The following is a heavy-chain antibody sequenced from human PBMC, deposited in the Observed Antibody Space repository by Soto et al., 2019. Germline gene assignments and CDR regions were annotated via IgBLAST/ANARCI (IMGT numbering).Heavy chain of an antibody. CDR2: IYYSGST. D-gene: IGHD3-3*01. CDR3: ARHTYYDFWSGYYTSENYGMDV. Sequence: PSETLSVTCTVSGGSISSSSYYWGWIRQPPGKGLEWIGSIYYSGSTYYNPSLKSRVTISVDTSKNQFSLKLSSVTAADTAVYYCARHTYYDFWSGYYTSENYGMDVWGQVPTGTVS. CDR1: GGSISSSSYY. J-gene: IGHJ6*02. V-gene: IGHV4-39*01.